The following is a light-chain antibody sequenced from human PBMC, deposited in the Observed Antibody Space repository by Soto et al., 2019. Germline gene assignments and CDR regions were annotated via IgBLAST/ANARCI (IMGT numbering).Light chain of an antibody. CDR1: SSDVGSYNL. Sequence: SVLTQPASVSGSPGQSITISCTGTSSDVGSYNLVSWYQQHPGKAPKLMIYEVSKRPSGVSNRFSGSKSGNTASLTISGLQAEDEADYYCCSYAGSSTFVFGTGTKVTLL. CDR3: CSYAGSSTFV. CDR2: EVS. V-gene: IGLV2-23*02. J-gene: IGLJ1*01.